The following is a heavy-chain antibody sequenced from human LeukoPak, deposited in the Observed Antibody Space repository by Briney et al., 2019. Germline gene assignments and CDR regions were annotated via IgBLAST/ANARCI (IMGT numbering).Heavy chain of an antibody. D-gene: IGHD6-19*01. V-gene: IGHV3-23*01. CDR2: ISGSGGST. CDR3: AKAYSSGWYFSSGGFDP. CDR1: GFIFSSYA. Sequence: GGSLRLSCAASGFIFSSYAMSWVRQAPGKGLEWVSAISGSGGSTYYADSVKGRFTISRDNSKNTLYLQMNSLRAEDTAVYYCAKAYSSGWYFSSGGFDPWGQGTLVTVSS. J-gene: IGHJ5*02.